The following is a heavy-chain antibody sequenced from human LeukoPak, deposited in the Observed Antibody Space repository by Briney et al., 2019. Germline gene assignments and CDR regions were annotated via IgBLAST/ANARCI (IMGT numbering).Heavy chain of an antibody. J-gene: IGHJ4*02. CDR2: IRFDGSNK. CDR1: GFTFSSYD. Sequence: GGSLRLSCAASGFTFSSYDMHWVRQAPGKGLEWVAFIRFDGSNKYYADSVKGRFTISRDNSKNTLYLQMNSLRAEDTAVYYCARGARGYSGYVDYWGQGTLVTVSS. D-gene: IGHD5-12*01. CDR3: ARGARGYSGYVDY. V-gene: IGHV3-30*02.